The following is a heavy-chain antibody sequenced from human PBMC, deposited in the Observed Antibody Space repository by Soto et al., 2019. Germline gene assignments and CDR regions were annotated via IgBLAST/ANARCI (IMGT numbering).Heavy chain of an antibody. Sequence: QVQLVQSGAEVKKPGASVTVSCKASGYTFTNYGINWVRQAPGQALEWMGWISAYSGHTNYAQKLPDRVTMTTDTSTSTTYMELRSLRSDDTAVYYCARRTHLSDNVELDYWGQGTLVTVSS. J-gene: IGHJ4*02. V-gene: IGHV1-18*01. CDR2: ISAYSGHT. D-gene: IGHD1-7*01. CDR1: GYTFTNYG. CDR3: ARRTHLSDNVELDY.